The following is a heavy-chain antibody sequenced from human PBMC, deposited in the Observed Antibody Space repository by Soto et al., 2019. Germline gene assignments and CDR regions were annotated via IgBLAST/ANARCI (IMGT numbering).Heavy chain of an antibody. J-gene: IGHJ4*02. Sequence: QVQLQESGPGLVKPSQTLSLTCTVSGGSISSGDYYWSWIRQPPGKGLEWIGYIYYSGSTYYNPTVKSRVMISVDTSKNQFSLNLSSMTAADTAVYYCARVGLTTRFFDYWGQGILVTGSS. CDR2: IYYSGST. CDR1: GGSISSGDYY. CDR3: ARVGLTTRFFDY. V-gene: IGHV4-30-4*01. D-gene: IGHD1-1*01.